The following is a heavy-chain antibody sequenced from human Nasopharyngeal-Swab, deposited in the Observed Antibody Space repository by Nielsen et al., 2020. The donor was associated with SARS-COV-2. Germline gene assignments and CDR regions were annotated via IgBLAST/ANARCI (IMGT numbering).Heavy chain of an antibody. CDR3: ARVGPSGYYYGMDV. V-gene: IGHV1-2*06. J-gene: IGHJ6*02. D-gene: IGHD6-25*01. CDR2: INPNSGGT. Sequence: WMRQAPGQGLEWMGRINPNSGGTNYAQKFQGRVTMTRDTSISTAYMELSRLRSDDTAVYYCARVGPSGYYYGMDVWGQGTTVTVSS.